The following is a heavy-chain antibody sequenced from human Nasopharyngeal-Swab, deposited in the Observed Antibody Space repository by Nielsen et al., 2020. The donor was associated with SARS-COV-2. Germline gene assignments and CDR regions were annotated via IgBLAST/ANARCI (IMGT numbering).Heavy chain of an antibody. CDR2: TEIGGIT. V-gene: IGHV3-53*05. CDR1: GFIVSSTY. J-gene: IGHJ3*02. CDR3: AREGITIPGGAFDI. D-gene: IGHD1-14*01. Sequence: GESLKISCAVSGFIVSSTYMSWVRQAPGKGLEWVSVTEIGGITHYADSVKGRFTISRDNSKSTLYLQMNSLRPEDTAVYYCAREGITIPGGAFDIWGQGTMVTVSS.